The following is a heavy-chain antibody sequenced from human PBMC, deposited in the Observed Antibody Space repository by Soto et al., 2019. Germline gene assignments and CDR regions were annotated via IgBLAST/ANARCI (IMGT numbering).Heavy chain of an antibody. V-gene: IGHV3-74*01. Sequence: EGQLVESGGGLVQPGGSLRLSCAASGFTFSRYWMPWVRQAPGKGLVWVSRINSDGSSTYYADSVKGRFTISRDNAKITLLLQMSSLRAEDTAVYYCARELAWGGVDGSGSYYYGIDVWVQGTTVTVSS. CDR3: ARELAWGGVDGSGSYYYGIDV. CDR1: GFTFSRYW. D-gene: IGHD3-22*01. J-gene: IGHJ6*02. CDR2: INSDGSST.